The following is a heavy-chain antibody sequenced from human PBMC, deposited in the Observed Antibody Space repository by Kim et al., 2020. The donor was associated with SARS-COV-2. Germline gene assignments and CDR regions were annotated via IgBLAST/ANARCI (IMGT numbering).Heavy chain of an antibody. CDR2: IYYSGST. CDR1: GGSVSSGSYY. CDR3: ARGLPEDL. V-gene: IGHV4-61*01. Sequence: SETLSLTCTVSGGSVSSGSYYWSWIRQPPGKALEWIGYIYYSGSTNYNPSLKSRVTISVDTSKNQFSLKLSSVTAADTAVYYCARGLPEDLWGRGTLVTVSS. J-gene: IGHJ2*01.